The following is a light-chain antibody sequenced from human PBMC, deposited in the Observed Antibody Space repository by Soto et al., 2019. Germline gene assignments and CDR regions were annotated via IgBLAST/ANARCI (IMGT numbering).Light chain of an antibody. CDR3: ASWDDRLKGVV. CDR2: FDE. J-gene: IGLJ3*02. V-gene: IGLV1-36*01. CDR1: TSNIGNNG. Sequence: QSVLTQPPSVSEALRQRVTISCSGSTSNIGNNGVHWYQQLPGKAPKLLIPFDEVLASGVSDRFSGSKSVTSASLVINGLQSEDEADYYCASWDDRLKGVVFGGGTKLTVL.